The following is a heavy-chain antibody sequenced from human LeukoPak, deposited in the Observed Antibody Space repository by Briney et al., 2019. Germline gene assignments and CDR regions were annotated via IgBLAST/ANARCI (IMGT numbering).Heavy chain of an antibody. D-gene: IGHD4-17*01. V-gene: IGHV3-30*02. CDR3: AKDGDYVVNYYYYMDV. Sequence: PGGSLRLSCAASGFTFSTYGMNWVRHVPGRGLEWVAFIPYDGSNRHYVDSVKGRFTISRDNSKNTLDLQMNSLRAEDTAVYYCAKDGDYVVNYYYYMDVWGKGTTVTVSS. CDR1: GFTFSTYG. CDR2: IPYDGSNR. J-gene: IGHJ6*03.